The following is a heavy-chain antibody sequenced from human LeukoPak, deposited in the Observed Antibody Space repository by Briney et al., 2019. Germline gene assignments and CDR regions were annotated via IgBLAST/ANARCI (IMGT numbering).Heavy chain of an antibody. V-gene: IGHV3-23*01. CDR3: AKVAAWERYYYYYMDV. CDR1: GFTFSSYA. J-gene: IGHJ6*03. CDR2: ISGSGGST. Sequence: GGSLRLSCAASGFTFSSYAMSWVRQAPGKGLEWVSAISGSGGSTYYADSVKGRFTISRDNSKNTLYLQMNSLRAEDTAVYYCAKVAAWERYYYYYMDVWGKGTTVTVSS. D-gene: IGHD1-26*01.